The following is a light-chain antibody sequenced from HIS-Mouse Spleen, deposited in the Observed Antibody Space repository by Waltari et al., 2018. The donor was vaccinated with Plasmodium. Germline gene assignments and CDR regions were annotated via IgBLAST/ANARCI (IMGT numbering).Light chain of an antibody. Sequence: SYELTQPLSVSVALGQTARITCGGNNIGSKNVHWYQQKPGQAPVLVIYRDSNRPSGIPEGFSGSNSGNTATLIISRAQAGDEADYYCQVWDSSTVVFGGGTKLTVL. CDR3: QVWDSSTVV. V-gene: IGLV3-9*01. J-gene: IGLJ2*01. CDR1: NIGSKN. CDR2: RDS.